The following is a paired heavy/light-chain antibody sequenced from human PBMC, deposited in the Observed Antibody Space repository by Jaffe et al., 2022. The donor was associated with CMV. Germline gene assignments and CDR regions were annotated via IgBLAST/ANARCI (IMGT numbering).Heavy chain of an antibody. Sequence: QEQLVQSGAEVKKPGASVKISCKASGYTFTRYDMHWVRQAPGQGLEWMGIINPSGGGTTYAQKFQGRVTMTRDTSTRTVHMELSRVRSEDTAVYFCARYRPATTTGTRVNYYGMDVWGQGTMVTVSS. CDR2: INPSGGGT. CDR1: GYTFTRYD. J-gene: IGHJ6*02. V-gene: IGHV1-46*01. D-gene: IGHD3-10*01. CDR3: ARYRPATTTGTRVNYYGMDV.
Light chain of an antibody. CDR1: QSLLHTNGYKY. J-gene: IGKJ3*01. CDR3: MQALQTPPFT. V-gene: IGKV2-28*01. Sequence: DIVMTQSPLSLSVTPGEPASISCRSSQSLLHTNGYKYLDWYLQKPGQSPQLLIYLGSIRASGVPDRFSGSGSGTDFTLKISRVEAEDVGIYYCMQALQTPPFTFGPGTKVDI. CDR2: LGS.